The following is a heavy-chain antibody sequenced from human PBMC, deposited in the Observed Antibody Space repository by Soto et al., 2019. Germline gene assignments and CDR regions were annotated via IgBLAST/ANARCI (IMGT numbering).Heavy chain of an antibody. CDR3: AREYRSSSGRFDN. V-gene: IGHV1-69*13. CDR1: GGTFSSYA. CDR2: IIPIFGTP. Sequence: ASVKVSCKASGGTFSSYAISWVRQAPGQGLEWMGGIIPIFGTPSYAQKFQGRVTITADESTSTAYMELSSLRSEDTAVYYCAREYRSSSGRFDNWGQGTLVTVSS. D-gene: IGHD6-6*01. J-gene: IGHJ4*02.